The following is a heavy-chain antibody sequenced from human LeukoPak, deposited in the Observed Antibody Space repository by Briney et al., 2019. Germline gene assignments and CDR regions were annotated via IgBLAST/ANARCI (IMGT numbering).Heavy chain of an antibody. CDR1: GFIFSDYY. CDR2: ISDNIGYT. D-gene: IGHD3-16*01. CDR3: GNTGGDCSTPTCSYH. J-gene: IGHJ4*02. V-gene: IGHV3-11*06. Sequence: GGSLRLTCAASGFIFSDYYMSWIRQAPGKGLEWVSYISDNIGYTSYADSVKGRFTISRDKARYSLYLQITCMRLEDTAVYYCGNTGGDCSTPTCSYHWGQRTLVTVSS.